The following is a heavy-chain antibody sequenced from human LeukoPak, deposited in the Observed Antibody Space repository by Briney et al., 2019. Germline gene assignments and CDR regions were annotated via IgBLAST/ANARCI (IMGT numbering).Heavy chain of an antibody. CDR2: ISWNSGSI. CDR1: GFTFDDYA. CDR3: AKDFSSGYSTFDY. V-gene: IGHV3-9*01. J-gene: IGHJ4*02. D-gene: IGHD6-19*01. Sequence: GGSLRLSCAASGFTFDDYAMHWVRQAPGKGLEWVSGISWNSGSIGYADSVKGRFTISRDNAKNSLYLQMNSLRAEDTALYYCAKDFSSGYSTFDYWGQGTPVIVSS.